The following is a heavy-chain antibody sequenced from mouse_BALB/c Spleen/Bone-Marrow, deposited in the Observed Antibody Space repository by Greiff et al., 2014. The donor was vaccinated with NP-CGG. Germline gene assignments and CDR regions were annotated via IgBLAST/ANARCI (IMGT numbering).Heavy chain of an antibody. CDR3: ASYYYGSSSGFAY. CDR2: IDPANGNT. CDR1: GFNIKDTY. Sequence: VQLQQSGAELVKPGASVKLSCTASGFNIKDTYMHWVKQRPEQGLEWIGRIDPANGNTKYDPKFQGKATITADTSSNTAYLQLSSLTSEDTAVYYCASYYYGSSSGFAYWGQGTLVTVSA. V-gene: IGHV14-3*02. D-gene: IGHD1-1*01. J-gene: IGHJ3*01.